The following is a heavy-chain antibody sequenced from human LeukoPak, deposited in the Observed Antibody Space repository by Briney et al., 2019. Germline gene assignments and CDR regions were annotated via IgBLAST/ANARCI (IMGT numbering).Heavy chain of an antibody. D-gene: IGHD3-22*01. V-gene: IGHV4-59*11. Sequence: SSETLSLTCVVSGGSLSTHHWSWIRQSPGRGLEWIGYISDSGGTNYNPSLKSRVTISVDTSKNQFSLMLSSVTAADTAVYYCARGYDSSAYYPFNYWGQGTLVTVSS. CDR2: ISDSGGT. CDR1: GGSLSTHH. CDR3: ARGYDSSAYYPFNY. J-gene: IGHJ4*02.